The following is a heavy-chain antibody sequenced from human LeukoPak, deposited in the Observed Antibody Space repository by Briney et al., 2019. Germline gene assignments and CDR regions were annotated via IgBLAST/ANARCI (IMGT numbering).Heavy chain of an antibody. Sequence: PSETLSLTCTVSGGSISSYYWSWIRQPAGKGLEWIGRIYTSGGTNYNPSLKSRVTMSVDTSKNQFSLKLSSVTAADTAVYYCARDYDILTGPIYYMDVWGKGTTVTVSS. D-gene: IGHD3-9*01. J-gene: IGHJ6*03. V-gene: IGHV4-4*07. CDR2: IYTSGGT. CDR3: ARDYDILTGPIYYMDV. CDR1: GGSISSYY.